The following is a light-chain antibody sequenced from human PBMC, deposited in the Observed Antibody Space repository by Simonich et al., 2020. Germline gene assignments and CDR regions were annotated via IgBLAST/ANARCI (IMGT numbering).Light chain of an antibody. J-gene: IGKJ1*01. CDR2: WAS. CDR3: QQYYSTPWT. Sequence: DIVMTQSPDSLAVSLGERATINCKSSRSVLYSSNNKNYLAWYQQKQGQPPKLLIYWASTRESGVPDRFRGSGSGTDFTLTISSLQAEDVAVYYCQQYYSTPWTFGQGTKVEIK. CDR1: RSVLYSSNNKNY. V-gene: IGKV4-1*01.